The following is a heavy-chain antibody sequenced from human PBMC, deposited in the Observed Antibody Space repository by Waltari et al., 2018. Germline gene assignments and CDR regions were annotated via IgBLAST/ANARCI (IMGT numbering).Heavy chain of an antibody. CDR1: GFTFSSYA. Sequence: EVQLLESGGGLVQPGGSLRLSCAASGFTFSSYAMSWVSKAPGKGLEWVSAIRGSGGSTHYADAVKGRFTISRDNSKNTLYLQMNSLRAEDTAVYYCAKDTTDYDFWSGYYRGDYWGQGTLVTVSS. V-gene: IGHV3-23*01. J-gene: IGHJ4*02. D-gene: IGHD3-3*01. CDR3: AKDTTDYDFWSGYYRGDY. CDR2: IRGSGGST.